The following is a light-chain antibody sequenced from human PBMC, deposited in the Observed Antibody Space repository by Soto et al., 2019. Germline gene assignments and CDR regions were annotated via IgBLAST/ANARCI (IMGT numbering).Light chain of an antibody. CDR1: KSDIGVYDF. J-gene: IGLJ1*01. CDR2: EVV. CDR3: KSYAASNTYV. Sequence: QSALTQPPSASGSPGQSVTISCTGTKSDIGVYDFVSWYQHHPGKAPRLIIYEVVQRPSGVPDRFSGSKSGNTASLTVSGLQAADEADYFCKSYAASNTYVFGSGTNVTVL. V-gene: IGLV2-8*01.